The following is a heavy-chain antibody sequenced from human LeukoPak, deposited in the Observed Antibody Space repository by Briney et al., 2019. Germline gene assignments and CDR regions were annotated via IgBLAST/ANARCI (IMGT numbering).Heavy chain of an antibody. Sequence: PGGSLRLSCAASGFTFSNYWMSWVRQAPGKGLEWVATILPGGKESYRVDSVKGRFTISRDNSKNTLYLQMNSLRAEDTAVYYCAKGWSSGYYYAVECWGQGTLVTVSS. CDR3: AKGWSSGYYYAVEC. J-gene: IGHJ4*02. CDR1: GFTFSNYW. CDR2: ILPGGKES. D-gene: IGHD3-22*01. V-gene: IGHV3-7*03.